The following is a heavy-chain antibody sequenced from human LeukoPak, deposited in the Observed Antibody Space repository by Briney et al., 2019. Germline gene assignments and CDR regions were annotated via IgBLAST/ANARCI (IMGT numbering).Heavy chain of an antibody. J-gene: IGHJ4*02. Sequence: GGSPRLSCAASGFTFSSYAMSWVRQAPGKGLEWVSAISGSGGSTYYADSVKGRFTISRDNSKNTLYLQMNSLRAEDTAVYYCAKGRHSSSWYVLDYWGQGTLVTVSS. CDR1: GFTFSSYA. D-gene: IGHD6-13*01. CDR2: ISGSGGST. V-gene: IGHV3-23*01. CDR3: AKGRHSSSWYVLDY.